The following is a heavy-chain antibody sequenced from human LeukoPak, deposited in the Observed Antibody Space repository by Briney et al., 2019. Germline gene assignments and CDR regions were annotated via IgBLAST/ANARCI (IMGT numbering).Heavy chain of an antibody. Sequence: PGGSLRLSCAASGFTFNSYWMSWVRQAPGKGLEWVANIKQDGSEKHYVDSVQGRFTISRDNAKNSLYLQMNSLRAEDTAVYYCAKDARYDSSGYTFDYWGQGTLVTVSS. V-gene: IGHV3-7*03. J-gene: IGHJ4*02. CDR3: AKDARYDSSGYTFDY. CDR1: GFTFNSYW. D-gene: IGHD3-22*01. CDR2: IKQDGSEK.